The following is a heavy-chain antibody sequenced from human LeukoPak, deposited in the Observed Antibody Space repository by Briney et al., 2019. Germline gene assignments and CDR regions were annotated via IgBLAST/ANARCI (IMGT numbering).Heavy chain of an antibody. V-gene: IGHV4-39*07. Sequence: SETLSLTCTVSGGSISSSSYYWGWIRQPPGKGLEWIGSIYYSGSTYYNPSLKSRVTISVDTSKNQFSLKLSSVTAADTAVYYCARRSGYDFWSGYYTGIYFDYWGPGTLVTVSS. CDR1: GGSISSSSYY. J-gene: IGHJ4*02. CDR2: IYYSGST. CDR3: ARRSGYDFWSGYYTGIYFDY. D-gene: IGHD3-3*01.